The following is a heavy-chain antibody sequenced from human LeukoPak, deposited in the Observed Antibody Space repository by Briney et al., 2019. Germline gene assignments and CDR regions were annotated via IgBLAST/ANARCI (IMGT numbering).Heavy chain of an antibody. J-gene: IGHJ6*02. CDR2: MNPNSVNT. D-gene: IGHD2-2*01. CDR1: GYTFISYD. CDR3: ARGRLTAAPTHNYYYYGMDV. V-gene: IGHV1-8*01. Sequence: ASVKVSCKASGYTFISYDINWVRQATGQGLEWMGWMNPNSVNTGYAQKFQGRVTMTRITSISTAYMELSSLRSEDTAVYYCARGRLTAAPTHNYYYYGMDVRGQGTTVTVSS.